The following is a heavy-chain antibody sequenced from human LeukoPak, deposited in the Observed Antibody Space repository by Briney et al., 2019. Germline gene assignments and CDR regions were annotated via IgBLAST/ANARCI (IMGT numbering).Heavy chain of an antibody. CDR2: IIPIFGTA. Sequence: SVKVSCKASGGTFSSYAISRVRQAPGQGLEWMGGIIPIFGTANYAQKFQGRVTITADESTSTAYMELSSLRSEDTAVYYCASDSSSPYYFDYWGQGTLVTVSS. V-gene: IGHV1-69*13. J-gene: IGHJ4*02. D-gene: IGHD6-13*01. CDR3: ASDSSSPYYFDY. CDR1: GGTFSSYA.